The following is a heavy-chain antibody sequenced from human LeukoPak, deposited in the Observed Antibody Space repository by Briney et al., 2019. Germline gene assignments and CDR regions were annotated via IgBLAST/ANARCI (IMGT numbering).Heavy chain of an antibody. CDR3: ARGQLGHYYYYGMDV. V-gene: IGHV3-21*01. D-gene: IGHD6-6*01. Sequence: GGSLRISRAAPGFTFSSYSMNWVRQAPGKGLEWVSSISSSSSYIYYADSVKGRFTISRDNAKNSLYLQMNSLRAEDTAVYYCARGQLGHYYYYGMDVWGQGTTVTVSS. J-gene: IGHJ6*02. CDR2: ISSSSSYI. CDR1: GFTFSSYS.